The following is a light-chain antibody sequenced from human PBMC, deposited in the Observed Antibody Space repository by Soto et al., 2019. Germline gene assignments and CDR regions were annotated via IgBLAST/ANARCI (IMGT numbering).Light chain of an antibody. CDR2: AAS. V-gene: IGKV3-20*01. CDR3: QQYFGSRYP. Sequence: SVLTQSPGTLSLSPGEGATLSCRTSQSISSPYLAWYQQRPGQAPRLLIYAASSRATGIPYRFSGSGSGTDFTIHVRILEPDDFAVFSYQQYFGSRYPFG. J-gene: IGKJ2*01. CDR1: QSISSPY.